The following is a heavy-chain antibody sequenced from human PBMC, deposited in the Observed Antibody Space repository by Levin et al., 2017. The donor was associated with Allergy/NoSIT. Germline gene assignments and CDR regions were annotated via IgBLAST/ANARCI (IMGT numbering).Heavy chain of an antibody. V-gene: IGHV3-21*01. CDR3: ARDFDNWNYDEELGYGMDV. D-gene: IGHD1-7*01. CDR2: ISSSSSYI. Sequence: PGGSLRLSCAASGFTFSSYSMNWVRQAPGKGLEWVSSISSSSSYIYYADSVKGRFTISRDNAKNSLYLQMNSLRAEDTAVYYCARDFDNWNYDEELGYGMDVWGQGTTVTVSS. CDR1: GFTFSSYS. J-gene: IGHJ6*02.